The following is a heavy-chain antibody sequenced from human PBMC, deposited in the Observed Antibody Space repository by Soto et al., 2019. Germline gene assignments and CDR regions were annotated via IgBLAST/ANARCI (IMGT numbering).Heavy chain of an antibody. V-gene: IGHV4-31*03. CDR3: ARVGYCSGGSCYGYYYYHGMDV. J-gene: IGHJ6*02. CDR2: IYYGGST. D-gene: IGHD2-15*01. CDR1: GGSISSGGYY. Sequence: VQLQESGPGLVKPSQTLSLTCTVSGGSISSGGYYWSWIRQHPGKGLEWIGYIYYGGSTYYNPSLKSRVTISVDTSKNQFSLKLTSVTAADTAVYYCARVGYCSGGSCYGYYYYHGMDVWGQGTTVTVSS.